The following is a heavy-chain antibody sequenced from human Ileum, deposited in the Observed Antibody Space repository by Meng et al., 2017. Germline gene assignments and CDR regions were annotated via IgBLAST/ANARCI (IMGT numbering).Heavy chain of an antibody. D-gene: IGHD1-26*01. J-gene: IGHJ4*02. CDR1: GITFSDYY. CDR3: ATLSYSSLGY. CDR2: ISNSGSNI. Sequence: VQLVESGVGLVKPGGSLRLSCDASGITFSDYYMSWIRQAPGKGREWVSYISNSGSNIYYVDSVKGRFTISRDNAKNSLYLQMNSLRAEDTAVYYCATLSYSSLGYWGQGTLVTVSS. V-gene: IGHV3-11*01.